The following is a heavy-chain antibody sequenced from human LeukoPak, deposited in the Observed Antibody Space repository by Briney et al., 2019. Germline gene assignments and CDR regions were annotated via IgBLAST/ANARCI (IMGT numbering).Heavy chain of an antibody. CDR2: INPNSGGT. J-gene: IGHJ4*03. Sequence: ASVKVSCKASGYTFTDYYMHWVRQAPGQGLEWMGWINPNSGGTNSAQRFQGRVTMTRDTSISTAYMELSRLRSDDTAVYYCATVGYDSTVYYPDYWGQGTTVTVSS. CDR3: ATVGYDSTVYYPDY. V-gene: IGHV1-2*02. D-gene: IGHD3-22*01. CDR1: GYTFTDYY.